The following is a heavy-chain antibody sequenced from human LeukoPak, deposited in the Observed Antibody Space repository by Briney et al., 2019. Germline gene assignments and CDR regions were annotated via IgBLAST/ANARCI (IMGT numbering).Heavy chain of an antibody. Sequence: RGGSLRLSCALSGLTFSTYSMHWVRHVPGKVLVWVSHINTDGAITTYADSVKGRFTISRDNAQNTVSLLMNSLRAEHTAVYYCATDHGWHLLDYGGQGTLVTVSS. CDR3: ATDHGWHLLDY. D-gene: IGHD6-19*01. J-gene: IGHJ4*02. V-gene: IGHV3-74*01. CDR1: GLTFSTYS. CDR2: INTDGAIT.